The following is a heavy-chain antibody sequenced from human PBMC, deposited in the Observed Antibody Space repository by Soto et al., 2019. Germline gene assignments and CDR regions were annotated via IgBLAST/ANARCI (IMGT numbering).Heavy chain of an antibody. J-gene: IGHJ4*02. CDR3: AKGGSGHD. Sequence: QVQLVESVGGVVQPGRSLRLSCAASGFTFSSYGMHWVRQAPGKGLEWVAVISYDGSNKYYADSVKGRFTISRDNSKNTLYLQMNSLRAEDTTVYYCAKGGSGHDWGQGTLVTVSS. CDR1: GFTFSSYG. V-gene: IGHV3-30*18. D-gene: IGHD3-10*01. CDR2: ISYDGSNK.